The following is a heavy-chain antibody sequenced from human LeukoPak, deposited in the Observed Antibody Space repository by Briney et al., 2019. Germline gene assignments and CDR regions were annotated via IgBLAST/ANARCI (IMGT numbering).Heavy chain of an antibody. CDR1: GFTFSSYG. J-gene: IGHJ4*02. Sequence: GGSLRLSCAASGFTFSSYGMHWVRQAPGKELEWVAFIRYDGSNKYYADSVKGRFTISRDNSKNTLYLQMNSLRSEDTAVYYCARARGIQLWLFDYWGQGTLVTVSS. CDR3: ARARGIQLWLFDY. CDR2: IRYDGSNK. D-gene: IGHD5-18*01. V-gene: IGHV3-30*02.